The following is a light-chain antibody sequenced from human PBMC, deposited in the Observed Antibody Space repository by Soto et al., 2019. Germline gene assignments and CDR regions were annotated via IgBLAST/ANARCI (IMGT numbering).Light chain of an antibody. Sequence: QSALTQPPSASGSLGQAVTISCTGTTTDVVGNNYVSWYQQHPANGPKLMIYDVTKRPSGVSDRFSGSKSGSTSSLTVSRLRAEDEAHYYCSAYGGSNNIVVFGGGTKLTVL. CDR1: TTDVVGNNY. V-gene: IGLV2-8*01. CDR3: SAYGGSNNIVV. J-gene: IGLJ2*01. CDR2: DVT.